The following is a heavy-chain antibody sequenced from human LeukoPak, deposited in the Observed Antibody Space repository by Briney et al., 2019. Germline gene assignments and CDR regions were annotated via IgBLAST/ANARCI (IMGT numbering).Heavy chain of an antibody. CDR2: IKTDGSEK. V-gene: IGHV3-7*01. D-gene: IGHD3-10*01. CDR1: GFTFRTYW. Sequence: GGSLRLSCAASGFTFRTYWMSWVRQAPGKGLERVANIKTDGSEKHYVDSVKGRFTISRDNAKNSLYLQMNSLRAEDTAVYHCARDGDRFGEFYDYRGQGTLVTVSS. CDR3: ARDGDRFGEFYDY. J-gene: IGHJ4*02.